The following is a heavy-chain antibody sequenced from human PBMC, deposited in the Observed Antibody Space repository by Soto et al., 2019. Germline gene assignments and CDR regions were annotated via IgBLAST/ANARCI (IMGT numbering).Heavy chain of an antibody. CDR2: ISYDGSNK. V-gene: IGHV3-30-3*01. D-gene: IGHD6-13*01. Sequence: QVQLVESGGGVVQPGRSLRLSCAASGFTFSSYAMHWVRQAPGKGLEWVAVISYDGSNKYYADSVKGRFTISRDNSKNTRYLQMNSLRAEDTAVYYCARDPPRVAAAGQYYFDYWGQGTLVTVSS. J-gene: IGHJ4*02. CDR3: ARDPPRVAAAGQYYFDY. CDR1: GFTFSSYA.